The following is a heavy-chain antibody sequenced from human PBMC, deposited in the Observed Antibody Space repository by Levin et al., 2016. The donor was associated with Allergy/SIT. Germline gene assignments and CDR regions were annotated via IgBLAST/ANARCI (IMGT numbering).Heavy chain of an antibody. J-gene: IGHJ6*02. V-gene: IGHV3-9*01. CDR3: AKDMMGEQWLVSYYYYGMDV. CDR2: ISWNSGSI. Sequence: WIRQPPGKGLEWVSGISWNSGSIGYADSVKGRFTISRDNAKNSLYLQMNSLRAEDTALYYCAKDMMGEQWLVSYYYYGMDVWGQGTTVTVSS. D-gene: IGHD6-19*01.